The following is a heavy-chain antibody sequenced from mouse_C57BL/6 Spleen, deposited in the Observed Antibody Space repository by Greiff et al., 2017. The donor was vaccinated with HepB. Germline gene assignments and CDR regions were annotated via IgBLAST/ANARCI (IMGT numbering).Heavy chain of an antibody. V-gene: IGHV1-52*01. CDR2: IDTSDSET. Sequence: QVQLQQPGAELVRPGSSVKLSCKASGYTFTSYWMHWVKQRPIQGLEWIGNIDTSDSETYYNQKFKDKATLTVDKSSSTAYMQLSSLTSEDSAVYYGARGGMDYWGQGTSVTVSS. CDR3: ARGGMDY. J-gene: IGHJ4*01. CDR1: GYTFTSYW.